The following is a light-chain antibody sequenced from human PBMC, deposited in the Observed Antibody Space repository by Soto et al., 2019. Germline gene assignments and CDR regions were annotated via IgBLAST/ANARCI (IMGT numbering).Light chain of an antibody. CDR2: EVS. Sequence: SALTQPPSVSGSPGQSVTISCTGTSSDVGSYNRVSWYQQPPGTAPKLMIYEVSNRPSGVPDRFSGSKSGNTASLTISGLQAEDEAEYYCSSYTSSSTDVVFGGGTKVTVL. J-gene: IGLJ2*01. CDR1: SSDVGSYNR. CDR3: SSYTSSSTDVV. V-gene: IGLV2-18*02.